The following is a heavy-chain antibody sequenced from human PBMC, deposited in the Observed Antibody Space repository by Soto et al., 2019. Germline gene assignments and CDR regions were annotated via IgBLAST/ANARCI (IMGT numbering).Heavy chain of an antibody. CDR3: ATTEAARPVYYYGMDV. Sequence: LGESLKISCKGSGYSFTSYWISWVRQMPGKGLEWMGRIDPSDSYTNYSPSFQGHVTISADKSISTAYLQWSSLKASDTAMYYCATTEAARPVYYYGMDVWGQGTTVTVSS. D-gene: IGHD6-6*01. J-gene: IGHJ6*02. CDR2: IDPSDSYT. CDR1: GYSFTSYW. V-gene: IGHV5-10-1*01.